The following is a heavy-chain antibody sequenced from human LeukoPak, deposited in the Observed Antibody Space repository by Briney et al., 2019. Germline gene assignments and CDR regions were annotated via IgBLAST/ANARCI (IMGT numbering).Heavy chain of an antibody. CDR2: INWNGGST. J-gene: IGHJ4*02. CDR1: GFTFDDYG. D-gene: IGHD6-19*01. Sequence: GGSLRLSCAASGFTFDDYGMSWVRQAPGKGLEWVSGINWNGGSTGYADSVRGRFTISRDNAKNSLYLQMNSLRAEDTALYYCAHIALAGNLGNFDYWGQGTLVTVSS. V-gene: IGHV3-20*04. CDR3: AHIALAGNLGNFDY.